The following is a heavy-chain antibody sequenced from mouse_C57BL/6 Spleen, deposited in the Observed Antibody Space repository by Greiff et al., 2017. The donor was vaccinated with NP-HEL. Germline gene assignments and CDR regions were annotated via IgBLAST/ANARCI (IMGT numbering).Heavy chain of an antibody. CDR3: ARHYYGSSYYAMDY. D-gene: IGHD1-1*01. V-gene: IGHV5-12*01. Sequence: EVQLVESGGGLVQPGGSLKLSCAASGFTFSDYYMYWVRQTPEKRLEWVAYISNGGGSTYYPDTVKGRFTISSDNAKNTLYLQMSRLKSEDTAMYYCARHYYGSSYYAMDYWGQGTSVTVSS. CDR1: GFTFSDYY. J-gene: IGHJ4*01. CDR2: ISNGGGST.